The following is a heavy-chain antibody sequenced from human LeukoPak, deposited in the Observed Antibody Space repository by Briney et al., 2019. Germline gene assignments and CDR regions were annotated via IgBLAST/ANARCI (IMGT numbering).Heavy chain of an antibody. J-gene: IGHJ3*02. CDR2: ISSSSTTI. D-gene: IGHD3-22*01. Sequence: GGSLRLSCAASGFTFSNYSMNWVRQAPGKGLEWISYISSSSTTIYYADSVKGRFTISRDNAKNSLCLQMNSLRAEDTAVYYCARAFYYYDTSGFAFDIWGQGTMVTVSS. CDR1: GFTFSNYS. V-gene: IGHV3-48*04. CDR3: ARAFYYYDTSGFAFDI.